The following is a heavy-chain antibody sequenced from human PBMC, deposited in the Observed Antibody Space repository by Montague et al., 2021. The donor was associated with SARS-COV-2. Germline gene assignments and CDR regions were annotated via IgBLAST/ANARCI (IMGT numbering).Heavy chain of an antibody. V-gene: IGHV4-34*01. Sequence: SETLSLTCAVYGGSFSGHSWTWIRQPPGKGLEWIGEINHSGGTNYNPSLKSRVTISVDTSKSQFSLRLSSLTAADTAVYYCARGLTDVTVILVFVGASLYFDSWGQGALATASS. CDR2: INHSGGT. CDR3: ARGLTDVTVILVFVGASLYFDS. D-gene: IGHD3-22*01. J-gene: IGHJ4*02. CDR1: GGSFSGHS.